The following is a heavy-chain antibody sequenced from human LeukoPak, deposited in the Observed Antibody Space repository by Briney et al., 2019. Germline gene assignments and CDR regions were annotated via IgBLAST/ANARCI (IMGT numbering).Heavy chain of an antibody. CDR1: RFTFSSYG. Sequence: GRSLRLSCAASRFTFSSYGMHWVRQAPGKGLEWVAVIWYDGSNKYYADSVKGRFTISRDNSKNTLYLQMNSLRAEDTAVYYCARTYYGSGSYYTFFDYWGQGTLVTVSS. V-gene: IGHV3-33*01. CDR2: IWYDGSNK. D-gene: IGHD3-10*01. CDR3: ARTYYGSGSYYTFFDY. J-gene: IGHJ4*02.